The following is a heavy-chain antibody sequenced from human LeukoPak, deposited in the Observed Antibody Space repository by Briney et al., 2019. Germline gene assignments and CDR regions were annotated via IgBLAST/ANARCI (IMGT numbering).Heavy chain of an antibody. CDR2: ISSSSSYI. Sequence: PGGSLRLSCAASGFTFSSYSMNWVRQAPGKGLEWVSSISSSSSYIYYADSVKGRFTFSRDNAKNSLYLQMNSLRAEDTAVYYCSREGFGDYDCSGYSGAFDIWGQGTMVTVSS. D-gene: IGHD3-22*01. CDR3: SREGFGDYDCSGYSGAFDI. V-gene: IGHV3-21*01. J-gene: IGHJ3*02. CDR1: GFTFSSYS.